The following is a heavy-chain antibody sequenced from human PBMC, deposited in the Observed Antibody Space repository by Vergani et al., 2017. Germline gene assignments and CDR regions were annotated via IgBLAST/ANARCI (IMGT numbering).Heavy chain of an antibody. V-gene: IGHV3-7*01. D-gene: IGHD4-11*01. CDR2: IKQDGSEK. Sequence: EVQLLESGGGLVQPGGSLRLSCAASGFTFSSYWMSWVRQAPGKGLEWVANIKQDGSEKYYVDSVKGRFTISRDNSKTLYLQMDSLRVEDTAMYFCARDLSYSTAWPFFDSRGQGTLVTVSS. J-gene: IGHJ4*02. CDR3: ARDLSYSTAWPFFDS. CDR1: GFTFSSYW.